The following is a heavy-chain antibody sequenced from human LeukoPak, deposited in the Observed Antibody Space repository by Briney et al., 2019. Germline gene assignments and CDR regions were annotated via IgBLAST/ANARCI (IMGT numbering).Heavy chain of an antibody. CDR1: GYTFTSYA. CDR2: INTNTGNP. Sequence: GPVKVSCKASGYTFTSYAMNWVRQAPGQGLEWMGWINTNTGNPTYAQGFTGRFVFSLDTSVSTAYLQISSLKAEDTAVYYCARGWRTYYYDSSGSSPDYWGQGTLVTVSS. D-gene: IGHD3-22*01. CDR3: ARGWRTYYYDSSGSSPDY. J-gene: IGHJ4*02. V-gene: IGHV7-4-1*02.